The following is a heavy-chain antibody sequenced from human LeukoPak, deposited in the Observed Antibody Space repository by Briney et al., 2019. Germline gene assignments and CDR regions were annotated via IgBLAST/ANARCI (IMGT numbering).Heavy chain of an antibody. CDR1: GFTFSSYS. D-gene: IGHD3-16*01. J-gene: IGHJ4*02. Sequence: PGGSLRLSCAASGFTFSSYSMNWVRQAPGKGLEWVSAISGSGGSAYYADSVKGRLTISRDNSKNTLYLQMNSLRAEDTAVYYCAKEIFAYTDGFLFDYWGQGTLVTVSS. V-gene: IGHV3-23*01. CDR3: AKEIFAYTDGFLFDY. CDR2: ISGSGGSA.